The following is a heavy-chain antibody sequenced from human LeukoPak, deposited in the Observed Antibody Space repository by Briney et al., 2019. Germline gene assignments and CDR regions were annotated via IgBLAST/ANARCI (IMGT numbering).Heavy chain of an antibody. CDR1: GFTFSSYA. CDR3: AKGDTAFWGSCRCLDS. Sequence: GGSLRLSCAASGFTFSSYAMSWVRQASGKGLEWVSAISGSGGSTYYADSVKGRFTISRDNAKNTLYLQMKSLRVEDTAVYYCAKGDTAFWGSCRCLDSWGQGTLVTVSS. V-gene: IGHV3-23*01. D-gene: IGHD3-16*02. J-gene: IGHJ4*02. CDR2: ISGSGGST.